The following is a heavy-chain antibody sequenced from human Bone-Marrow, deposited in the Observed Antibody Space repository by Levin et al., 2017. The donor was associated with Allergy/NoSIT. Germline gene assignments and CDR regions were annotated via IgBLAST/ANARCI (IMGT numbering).Heavy chain of an antibody. Sequence: GESLKISCAASGFTFSDYYMSWIRQAPGKGLEWVSYISSSGSTIYYADSVKGRFTISRDNAKNSLYLQMNSLRAEDTAVYYCARDTGRPYYYDSSGYYHYYYYGMDVWGQGTTVTVSS. CDR2: ISSSGSTI. J-gene: IGHJ6*02. CDR1: GFTFSDYY. V-gene: IGHV3-11*01. CDR3: ARDTGRPYYYDSSGYYHYYYYGMDV. D-gene: IGHD3-22*01.